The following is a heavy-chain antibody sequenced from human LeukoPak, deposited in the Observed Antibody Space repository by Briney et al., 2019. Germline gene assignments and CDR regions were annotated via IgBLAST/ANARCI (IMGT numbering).Heavy chain of an antibody. D-gene: IGHD2-15*01. CDR3: ATPSKRGYCSGGSCYSLDYYYGMDV. Sequence: PSETLSLTCAVYGGSFSGYYWSWIRQPPGKGLEWIGEINQSGSTNYNPSLKSRVTISVDTSKNQFSLKLSSVTAADTAVYYCATPSKRGYCSGGSCYSLDYYYGMDVWGQGTTVTVSS. V-gene: IGHV4-34*01. CDR2: INQSGST. J-gene: IGHJ6*02. CDR1: GGSFSGYY.